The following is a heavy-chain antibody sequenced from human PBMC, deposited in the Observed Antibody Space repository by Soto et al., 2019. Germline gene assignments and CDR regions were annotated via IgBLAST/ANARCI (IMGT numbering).Heavy chain of an antibody. V-gene: IGHV1-46*01. CDR3: AREDRDYYDSSGYYQVGDY. Sequence: ASVKVSCKASGYTFTSYYMHWVRQAPGQGLEWMGIINPSGGSTSYAQKFQGRVTMTRDTSTSTVYMELSSLRSEDTAVYYCAREDRDYYDSSGYYQVGDYWGQGTLVTVSS. CDR1: GYTFTSYY. CDR2: INPSGGST. J-gene: IGHJ4*02. D-gene: IGHD3-22*01.